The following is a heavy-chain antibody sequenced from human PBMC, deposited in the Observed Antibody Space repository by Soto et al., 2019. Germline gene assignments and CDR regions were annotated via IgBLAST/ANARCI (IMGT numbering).Heavy chain of an antibody. J-gene: IGHJ6*02. CDR1: GFTFSNAW. CDR2: IKSKTDGGTT. Sequence: PGGSLRLSCAASGFTFSNAWMNWVRQAPGKGLEWVGRIKSKTDGGTTDYAAPVKGRFTISRDDSKNTLYLQMNSLKTEDTAVYYCTTDRSDILTGYSYYYYGMDVWGQGTTVTVSS. D-gene: IGHD3-9*01. V-gene: IGHV3-15*07. CDR3: TTDRSDILTGYSYYYYGMDV.